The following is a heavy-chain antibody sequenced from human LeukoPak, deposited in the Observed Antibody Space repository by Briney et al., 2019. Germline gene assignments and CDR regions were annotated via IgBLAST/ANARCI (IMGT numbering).Heavy chain of an antibody. CDR3: ATGGVVRMVRGVIITNYYYYYMDV. CDR1: GYTPTELS. CDR2: FDPEDGET. V-gene: IGHV1-24*01. Sequence: ASVKVSCKVSGYTPTELSMHWVRQAPGQGLEWMGGFDPEDGETIYAQKFQGRVTMTEDTSTDTAYMELSSLRSEDTAVYYCATGGVVRMVRGVIITNYYYYYMDVWGKGTTVTVSS. J-gene: IGHJ6*03. D-gene: IGHD3-10*01.